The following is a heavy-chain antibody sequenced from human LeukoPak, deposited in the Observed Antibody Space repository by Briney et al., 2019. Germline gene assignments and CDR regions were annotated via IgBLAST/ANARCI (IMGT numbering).Heavy chain of an antibody. J-gene: IGHJ6*03. Sequence: PGGSLRLSCAPSGFTDSSNYITGLRQAPPKGLAGVSVIYSGGNTYSADSVKGRFTMSRDNSKNTLYLQMNSLRAEDTAVYYCARERSSTSNYYYYYYYMDVWGKGTTVTVSS. V-gene: IGHV3-66*02. CDR1: GFTDSSNY. CDR2: IYSGGNT. D-gene: IGHD2-2*01. CDR3: ARERSSTSNYYYYYYYMDV.